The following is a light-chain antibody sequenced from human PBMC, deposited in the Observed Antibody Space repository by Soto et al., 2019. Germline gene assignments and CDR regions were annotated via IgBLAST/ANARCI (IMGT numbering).Light chain of an antibody. CDR3: MQALQSPRT. Sequence: DIVMPQSPLSLPVTPGEAASISCRSSQSLLHSNGYNFLDWYLQKPGQSPQILINLGSNRSSGVPDRFSGSGSGTDFTLKISRVEAEDVGVYYCMQALQSPRTFGQGTKVEIK. CDR2: LGS. V-gene: IGKV2-28*01. J-gene: IGKJ1*01. CDR1: QSLLHSNGYNF.